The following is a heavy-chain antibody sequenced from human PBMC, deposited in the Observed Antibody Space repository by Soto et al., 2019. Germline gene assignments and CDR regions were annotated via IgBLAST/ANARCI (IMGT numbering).Heavy chain of an antibody. Sequence: GESLKISCKGSGYSFTSYWIGWVRQMPGKGLEWMGIIYPGDSDTRYSPSFQGQVTISADKSISTAYLQWSSLKASDTAMYYCARGGIVGSTRNYFDYWGQGALVTVSS. J-gene: IGHJ4*02. CDR2: IYPGDSDT. D-gene: IGHD1-26*01. CDR1: GYSFTSYW. V-gene: IGHV5-51*01. CDR3: ARGGIVGSTRNYFDY.